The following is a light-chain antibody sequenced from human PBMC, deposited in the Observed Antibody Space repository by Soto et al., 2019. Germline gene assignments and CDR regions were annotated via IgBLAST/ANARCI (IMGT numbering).Light chain of an antibody. CDR2: AAS. CDR3: QQINTYPFT. V-gene: IGKV1-9*01. J-gene: IGKJ3*01. CDR1: QGISSY. Sequence: DIPLTQSPSFLSASVGDRVTITCRASQGISSYLAWYQQKSGKAPKLLIYAASTLQSGVPSRFSGSGSGTEFTLTISSLQPEDFGTYYCQQINTYPFTFGPGTKVDIK.